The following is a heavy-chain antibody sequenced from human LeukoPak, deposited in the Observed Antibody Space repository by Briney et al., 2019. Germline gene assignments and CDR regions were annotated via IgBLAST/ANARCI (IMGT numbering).Heavy chain of an antibody. CDR1: GITVSNNY. J-gene: IGHJ4*02. CDR2: IYSGGST. V-gene: IGHV3-53*01. Sequence: PGGSLRLSCAASGITVSNNYMSWVRQAPGKGLEWVSVIYSGGSTYYADSVKGRFTISRDNSKNTLYLQMNSLRAEDTAVYYCAKDYDFWSGYSSYWGQGTLVTVSS. D-gene: IGHD3-3*01. CDR3: AKDYDFWSGYSSY.